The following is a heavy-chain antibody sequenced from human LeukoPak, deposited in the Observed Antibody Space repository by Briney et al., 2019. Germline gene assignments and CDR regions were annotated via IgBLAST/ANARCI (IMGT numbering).Heavy chain of an antibody. CDR3: ARGYYYDSSGYFPT. Sequence: ASVKVSCKASGYTFTSYAMNWVRQAPGQGLEWMGGIIPIFGTANYAQKFQGRVTITADESTSTAYMELSSLRSEDTAVYYCARGYYYDSSGYFPTWGQGTLVTVSS. CDR1: GYTFTSYA. D-gene: IGHD3-22*01. CDR2: IIPIFGTA. J-gene: IGHJ5*02. V-gene: IGHV1-69*13.